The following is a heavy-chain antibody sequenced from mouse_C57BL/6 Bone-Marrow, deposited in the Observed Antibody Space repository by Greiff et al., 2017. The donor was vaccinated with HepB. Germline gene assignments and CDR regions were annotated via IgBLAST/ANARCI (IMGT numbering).Heavy chain of an antibody. V-gene: IGHV5-4*01. D-gene: IGHD1-1*01. J-gene: IGHJ4*01. Sequence: EVKVVESGGGLVKPGGSLKLSCAASGFTFSSYAMSWVRQTPEKRLEWVATISDGGSYTYYPDNVKGRFTISRDNAKNNLYLQMSHLKSEDTAMYYCARDPIYYYGSSLMDYWGQGTSVTVSS. CDR3: ARDPIYYYGSSLMDY. CDR1: GFTFSSYA. CDR2: ISDGGSYT.